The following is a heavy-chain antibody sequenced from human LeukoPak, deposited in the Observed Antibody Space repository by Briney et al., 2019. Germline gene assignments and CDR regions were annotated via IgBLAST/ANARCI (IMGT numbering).Heavy chain of an antibody. D-gene: IGHD2-2*01. J-gene: IGHJ4*02. CDR1: GGSISSYY. CDR2: IYTSGST. V-gene: IGHV4-4*07. Sequence: SETLSLTCTVSGGSISSYYWSWIRQPAGKGLEWIGRIYTSGSTNYNPSLKSRVTISVDTSKNQFSLKLSSVTAADTAVYYCARVLPAAREFDYWGQGTLVTVSS. CDR3: ARVLPAAREFDY.